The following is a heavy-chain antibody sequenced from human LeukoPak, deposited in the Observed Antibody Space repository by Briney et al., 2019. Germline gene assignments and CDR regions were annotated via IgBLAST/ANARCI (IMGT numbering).Heavy chain of an antibody. Sequence: PSETLSLTCTVSGGSISSGGYYWSWIRQHPGKGLEWIGYIYYSGSTYYNPSLKSRVTISVDTSKNQFSLKLSSVTAADTAVYYCATTATRPHAVDIWGEGTMFTVSS. CDR1: GGSISSGGYY. CDR2: IYYSGST. CDR3: ATTATRPHAVDI. V-gene: IGHV4-31*03. J-gene: IGHJ3*02.